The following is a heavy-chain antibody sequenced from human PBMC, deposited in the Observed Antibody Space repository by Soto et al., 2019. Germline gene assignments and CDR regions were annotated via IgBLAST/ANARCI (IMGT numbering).Heavy chain of an antibody. CDR2: IYYSGST. CDR1: GGSISSGGYY. J-gene: IGHJ5*02. CDR3: ARVMRVYGEYSWWFDP. V-gene: IGHV4-31*03. D-gene: IGHD4-17*01. Sequence: QVQLQESGPGLVKPSQTLSLTCTVSGGSISSGGYYWSWIRQHPGKGLEWIGYIYYSGSTYYNPSLKSRVTISVDTSKNLFSLKLGSVTAADTAVYYCARVMRVYGEYSWWFDPWGQGTLVTVSS.